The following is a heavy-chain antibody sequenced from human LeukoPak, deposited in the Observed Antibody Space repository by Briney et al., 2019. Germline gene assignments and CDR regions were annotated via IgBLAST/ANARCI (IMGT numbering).Heavy chain of an antibody. J-gene: IGHJ4*02. CDR3: ARGSRELYYFDY. V-gene: IGHV4-59*01. CDR2: IYYSGST. D-gene: IGHD1-7*01. CDR1: GGSISSYY. Sequence: PETLSLTCTISGGSISSYYWSWIRQPPGKGLEWIGYIYYSGSTNYNPSLKSRVTISVDTSKNQFSLKLSSVTAADTAVYYCARGSRELYYFDYWGQGTLVTVSS.